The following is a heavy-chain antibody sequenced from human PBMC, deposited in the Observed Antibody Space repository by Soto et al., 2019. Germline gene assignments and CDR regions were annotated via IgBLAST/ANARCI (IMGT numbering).Heavy chain of an antibody. CDR3: VRDREPSVYHGMAV. V-gene: IGHV3-11*01. CDR1: GFAFSDFY. Sequence: QVQLVESGGGLVKPGGSLRLSCAASGFAFSDFYMSWTRQAPGKGLEWISYISGGGTTVFYADSVKGRFTISRDNAQKSLYLQMDSLTSEDTAIYYCVRDREPSVYHGMAVWGQGTTVTVSS. CDR2: ISGGGTTV. J-gene: IGHJ6*02.